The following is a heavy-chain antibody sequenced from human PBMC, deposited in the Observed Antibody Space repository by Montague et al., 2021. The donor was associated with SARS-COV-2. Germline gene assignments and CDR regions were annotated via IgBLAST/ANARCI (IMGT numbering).Heavy chain of an antibody. V-gene: IGHV4-59*01. CDR3: ARVTLGGRDGRTRQYDGLDS. D-gene: IGHD3-16*01. CDR1: VGSISRYF. Sequence: SETLSLTCTVSVGSISRYFWNWIRQTPGKGLERMGYVHDIESSIYNPSLQSRITILLDTPKNQFSLRLNAVTAADTAVYYCARVTLGGRDGRTRQYDGLDSWGQGILVTVSS. CDR2: VHDIESS. J-gene: IGHJ4*02.